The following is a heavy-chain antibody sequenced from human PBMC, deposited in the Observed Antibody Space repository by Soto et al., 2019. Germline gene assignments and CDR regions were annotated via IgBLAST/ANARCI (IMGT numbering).Heavy chain of an antibody. CDR1: GFTFSNYG. CDR3: ARDVLGDSSGCSDY. D-gene: IGHD6-19*01. J-gene: IGHJ4*02. Sequence: QVLLVESGGGVVQPGRSLRLSCAASGFTFSNYGMHWVRPAPGKGLEWVAVIWDDGNNKYYADSVKGRFTISRDNSKNTLYLQMNSLRVEDTAVYYCARDVLGDSSGCSDYWGQGTLVTVSS. CDR2: IWDDGNNK. V-gene: IGHV3-33*01.